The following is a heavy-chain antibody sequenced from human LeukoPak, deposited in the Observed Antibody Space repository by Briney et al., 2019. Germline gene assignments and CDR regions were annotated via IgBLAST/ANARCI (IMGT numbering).Heavy chain of an antibody. CDR3: ARDNAYYYDSSGYYSPPGADFDY. Sequence: PGGSLRLSCAASGFTFSSYAMSWVRQAPGKGLEWVSAISGSGGSTYYADSVKGRFTISTDNSKNTLYLQMNSLRDEDTAVYYCARDNAYYYDSSGYYSPPGADFDYWGQGTLVTVSS. D-gene: IGHD3-22*01. CDR2: ISGSGGST. J-gene: IGHJ4*02. V-gene: IGHV3-23*01. CDR1: GFTFSSYA.